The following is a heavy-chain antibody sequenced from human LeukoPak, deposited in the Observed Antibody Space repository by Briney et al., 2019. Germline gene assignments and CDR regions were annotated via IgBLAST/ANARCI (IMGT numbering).Heavy chain of an antibody. D-gene: IGHD1-26*01. J-gene: IGHJ4*02. Sequence: GSLRLSCAASGFTFSSYAMHWVRQAPGKGLEWVAVIAYDGSNKYYADSVKGRFTISRDNSKNTLYLQMNSLRAEDTAVYYCASPTGELLDYWGQGTLVTVSS. CDR3: ASPTGELLDY. CDR1: GFTFSSYA. CDR2: IAYDGSNK. V-gene: IGHV3-30-3*01.